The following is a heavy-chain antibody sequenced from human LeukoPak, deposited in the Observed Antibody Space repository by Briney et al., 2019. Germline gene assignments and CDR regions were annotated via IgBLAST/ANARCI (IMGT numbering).Heavy chain of an antibody. V-gene: IGHV4-39*07. CDR2: IYYSGST. D-gene: IGHD3-10*01. Sequence: PSETLSLTCTVSGGSISSSSYYWGWIRQPPGKGLEWIGSIYYSGSTYNNPSLKSRVTISVDTSKNQFSLKLSSVTAADTAVYYCAATRAMVRGVIINYYGMDVWGQGTTVTVSS. J-gene: IGHJ6*02. CDR1: GGSISSSSYY. CDR3: AATRAMVRGVIINYYGMDV.